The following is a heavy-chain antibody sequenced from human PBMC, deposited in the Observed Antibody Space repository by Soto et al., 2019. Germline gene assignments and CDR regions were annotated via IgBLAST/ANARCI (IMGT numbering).Heavy chain of an antibody. V-gene: IGHV3-33*01. D-gene: IGHD3-10*01. Sequence: QVQLVESGGGVVQPGRSLRLSCAASGFTFSRYGMHWVRQAPGKGLEWVSVIWYDGSNKYYADSMKGRVTISRDNSKNTLYLQMNSLRAEDTAVYYCARDSGSGSYWGYFDYWGQGILVTVSP. CDR1: GFTFSRYG. CDR2: IWYDGSNK. CDR3: ARDSGSGSYWGYFDY. J-gene: IGHJ4*02.